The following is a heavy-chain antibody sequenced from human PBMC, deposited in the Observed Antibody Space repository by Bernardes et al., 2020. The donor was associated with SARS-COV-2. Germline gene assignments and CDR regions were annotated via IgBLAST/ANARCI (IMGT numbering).Heavy chain of an antibody. Sequence: SETLSLTCTVSGGSISSGGYYWSWIRQHPGKGLEWIGYIYYSGSTYYNPSLKSRVTISVDTSQNQFSLKLSSVTAADTAVYYCARLGYCSGDRCRQGGYYSYGMDVWGQGTTVTVSS. J-gene: IGHJ6*02. CDR1: GGSISSGGYY. CDR2: IYYSGST. CDR3: ARLGYCSGDRCRQGGYYSYGMDV. D-gene: IGHD2-15*01. V-gene: IGHV4-31*03.